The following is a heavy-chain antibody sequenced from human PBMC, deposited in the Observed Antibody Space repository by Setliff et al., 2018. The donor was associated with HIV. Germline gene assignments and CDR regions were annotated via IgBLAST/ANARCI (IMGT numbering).Heavy chain of an antibody. CDR1: GYSFTTYS. J-gene: IGHJ3*02. CDR3: ARANIYSDVFDI. CDR2: ISSNTGNP. V-gene: IGHV7-4-1*02. D-gene: IGHD2-21*01. Sequence: ASVKVSCKASGYSFTTYSLNWVRQVPGQGVEWMGWISSNTGNPTYAQDFTGRFVFSLDTSVNTAYLQITTLKAEDSAVYYCARANIYSDVFDIWGQGTMVTVSS.